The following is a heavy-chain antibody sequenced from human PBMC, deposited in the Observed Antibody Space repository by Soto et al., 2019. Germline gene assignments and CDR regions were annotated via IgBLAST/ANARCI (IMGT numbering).Heavy chain of an antibody. CDR1: GFTFSSYA. CDR2: ISGSGGST. V-gene: IGHV3-23*01. D-gene: IGHD6-13*01. Sequence: LRLSCAASGFTFSSYAMSWVRQAPGKGLEWVSAISGSGGSTYYADSVKGRFTISRDNSKNTLYLQMNSLRAEDTAVYYCAKPWGQQLVHTPFDYWGQGTLVTVSS. CDR3: AKPWGQQLVHTPFDY. J-gene: IGHJ4*02.